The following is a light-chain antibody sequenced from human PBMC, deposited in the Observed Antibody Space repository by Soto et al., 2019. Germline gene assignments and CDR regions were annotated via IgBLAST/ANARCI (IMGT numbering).Light chain of an antibody. V-gene: IGLV1-44*01. Sequence: QLVLTQPPSASGTPGQRVTISCSGSSSNIGSNTVNWYQQLPGTAPKLLIYSNNQRPSGVPDRFSGSKSGTSASLAISGLQSEDEADYYCAAWDASLKGVVFGGGTKLTVL. CDR3: AAWDASLKGVV. CDR2: SNN. J-gene: IGLJ2*01. CDR1: SSNIGSNT.